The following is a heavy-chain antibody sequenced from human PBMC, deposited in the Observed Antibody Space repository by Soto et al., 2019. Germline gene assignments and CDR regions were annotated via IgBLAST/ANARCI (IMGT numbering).Heavy chain of an antibody. CDR3: ARDKFCSGGSCYSGSPLRFAY. V-gene: IGHV1-18*04. Sequence: QVQLVQSGAEVKKTGASLKVSCKASGYTFTSYGISWVRQAPGQGLEWMGWIRAYNGNTNYAQKLQGRVTMTTDTSTSTAYMELRSLRSDDTAVYYCARDKFCSGGSCYSGSPLRFAYWGQGTLVTVSS. J-gene: IGHJ4*02. D-gene: IGHD2-15*01. CDR1: GYTFTSYG. CDR2: IRAYNGNT.